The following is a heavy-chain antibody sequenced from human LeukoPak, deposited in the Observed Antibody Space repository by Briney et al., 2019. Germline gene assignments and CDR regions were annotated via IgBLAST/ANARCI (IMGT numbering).Heavy chain of an antibody. V-gene: IGHV1-46*01. CDR1: GYTFTSYY. Sequence: ASVKVSCKASGYTFTSYYMHWVRQAPGQGLEWMRIINPSGGSTSYAQKFQGRVTMTRNTSISTAYMKLSSLRSEDTAVYYCARGISPRRTNGYWGQGTLVTVSS. D-gene: IGHD6-6*01. CDR3: ARGISPRRTNGY. CDR2: INPSGGST. J-gene: IGHJ4*02.